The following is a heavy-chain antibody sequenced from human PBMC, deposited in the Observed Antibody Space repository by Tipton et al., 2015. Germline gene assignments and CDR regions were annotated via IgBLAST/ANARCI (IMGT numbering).Heavy chain of an antibody. Sequence: TLSLTCNVSGASVSSDPFFWTWIRQPPGKGLEWIGYVFSSGSTNYNPSLKSRVTISLEASKNQFSLRLNSVTAADTAVYYCARGGSMGTDELVHWGQGALVTVSS. V-gene: IGHV4-61*01. CDR3: ARGGSMGTDELVH. D-gene: IGHD5-24*01. CDR2: VFSSGST. CDR1: GASVSSDPFF. J-gene: IGHJ4*02.